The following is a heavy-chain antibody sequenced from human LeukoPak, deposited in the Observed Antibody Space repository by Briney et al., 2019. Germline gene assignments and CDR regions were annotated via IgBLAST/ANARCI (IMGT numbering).Heavy chain of an antibody. CDR2: IDPSDSYT. Sequence: GESLKISCKGSGYTFTSYWTSWVRQMPGKGLEWMGKIDPSDSYTIYSPSFQGHVTISGDKSISTVYLHWSSLQASDTAIYYCARQPGIAVADPFDFWGQGTLVTVSS. J-gene: IGHJ4*02. V-gene: IGHV5-10-1*01. CDR3: ARQPGIAVADPFDF. CDR1: GYTFTSYW. D-gene: IGHD6-19*01.